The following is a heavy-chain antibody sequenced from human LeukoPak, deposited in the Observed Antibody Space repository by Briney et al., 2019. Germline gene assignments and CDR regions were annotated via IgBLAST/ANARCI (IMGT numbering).Heavy chain of an antibody. D-gene: IGHD5-18*01. CDR3: ATSGRGYNYGHDY. Sequence: PSETLSLTCTVSGGSISSGGYYWTWIRQHPGKCLEWIGYIYYSGSTYYNPSLKSRVTMSVDTSKNQFSLKLTSVTAADTAVYYCATSGRGYNYGHDYWGQGTLVTVSS. CDR1: GGSISSGGYY. J-gene: IGHJ4*02. CDR2: IYYSGST. V-gene: IGHV4-31*03.